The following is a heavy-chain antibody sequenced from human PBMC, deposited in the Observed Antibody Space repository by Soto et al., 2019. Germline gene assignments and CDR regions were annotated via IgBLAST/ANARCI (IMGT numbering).Heavy chain of an antibody. CDR3: ASTRNDYGDYVIDY. CDR2: INHSGST. D-gene: IGHD4-17*01. Sequence: SETLSLTCAVYGGSFSGYYWSWIRQPPGKGLEWIGEINHSGSTNYNPSLKSRVTISVDTSKNQFSLKLSSVTATDTAVYYCASTRNDYGDYVIDYWGQGTQVTVSS. CDR1: GGSFSGYY. V-gene: IGHV4-34*01. J-gene: IGHJ4*02.